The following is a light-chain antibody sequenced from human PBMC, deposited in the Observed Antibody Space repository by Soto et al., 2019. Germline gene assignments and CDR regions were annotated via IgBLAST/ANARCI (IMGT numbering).Light chain of an antibody. CDR3: ASYRSANTLVV. CDR1: SRDICNYNY. CDR2: EVT. V-gene: IGLV2-14*01. J-gene: IGLJ1*01. Sequence: QPVLTQPASVSGSPGQSITISCTGTSRDICNYNYVSWYQHHPGKAPKLMIYEVTSRPSGVSDRFSGSKSGMTASLTISGLQPEDEADYFCASYRSANTLVVFGTGTKVTVL.